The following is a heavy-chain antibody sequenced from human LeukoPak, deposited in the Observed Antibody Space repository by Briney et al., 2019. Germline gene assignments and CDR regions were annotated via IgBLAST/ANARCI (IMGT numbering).Heavy chain of an antibody. CDR3: ARDRGASSIAAAGNLNWFDP. V-gene: IGHV4-4*07. CDR1: GGSISSYY. Sequence: SETLSLTCTLSGGSISSYYWSWIRQPAGKGREWIGRIFTSGSNNYNPSLKSRVTMSVDTSKNQFSLKLSSVTAADTAVYYCARDRGASSIAAAGNLNWFDPWGQGTLVTVSS. J-gene: IGHJ5*02. CDR2: IFTSGSN. D-gene: IGHD6-13*01.